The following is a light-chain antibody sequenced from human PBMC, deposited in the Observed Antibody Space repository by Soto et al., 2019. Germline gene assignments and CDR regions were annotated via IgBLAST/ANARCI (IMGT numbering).Light chain of an antibody. V-gene: IGKV2-28*01. CDR2: LGS. Sequence: DIVMTQSPLSLPVTPGEPASISCRSSQSLLLSNGYNYLDWYLQKPGQSPQLLIYLGSDRASGVPDRFSGSGSGTDFTLKISRVEAEDVGLYYCTQVLQAPYTFGQGTQLEIK. CDR1: QSLLLSNGYNY. J-gene: IGKJ2*01. CDR3: TQVLQAPYT.